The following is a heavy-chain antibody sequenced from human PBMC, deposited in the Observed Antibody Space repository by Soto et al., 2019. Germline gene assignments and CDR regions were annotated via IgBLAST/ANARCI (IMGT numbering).Heavy chain of an antibody. J-gene: IGHJ3*02. CDR3: AKDGERWLHTDAFDI. D-gene: IGHD5-12*01. CDR2: ISGSGGST. CDR1: GFTFSSYA. Sequence: GALRLSCAASGFTFSSYAMSWVRQAPGKGLEWVSAISGSGGSTYYADSVKGRFTISRDNSKNTLYLQMNSLRAEDTAVYYCAKDGERWLHTDAFDIWGQGTMVTVSS. V-gene: IGHV3-23*01.